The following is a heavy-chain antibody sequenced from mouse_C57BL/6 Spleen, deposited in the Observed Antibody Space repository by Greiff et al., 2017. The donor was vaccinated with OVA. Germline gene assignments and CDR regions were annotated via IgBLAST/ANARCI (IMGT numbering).Heavy chain of an antibody. J-gene: IGHJ4*01. D-gene: IGHD1-1*01. CDR3: ARDNYGSSYNAMDY. V-gene: IGHV5-17*01. CDR2: ISSGSSTI. CDR1: GFTFSDYG. Sequence: EVKLMESGGGLVKPGGSLKLSCAASGFTFSDYGMHWVRQAPEKGLEWVAYISSGSSTIYYADTVKGRFTISRDNAKNTLFLQMTSLRSEDTAMYYCARDNYGSSYNAMDYWGQGTSVTVSS.